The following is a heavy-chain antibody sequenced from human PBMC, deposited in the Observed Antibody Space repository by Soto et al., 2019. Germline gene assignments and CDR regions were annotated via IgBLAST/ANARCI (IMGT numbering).Heavy chain of an antibody. CDR3: ARGTPDASSGWPWRIDY. D-gene: IGHD6-19*01. V-gene: IGHV3-33*01. CDR1: GFTFSSYG. J-gene: IGHJ4*02. Sequence: QVQLVESGGGVVQPGRSLRLSCAASGFTFSSYGMHWVRQAPGKGLEWVAVIWYDGSNKYYADSVKGRFTISRDNSKNTLYLQMNSLRAEDTAVYYCARGTPDASSGWPWRIDYWGQGTLVTVSS. CDR2: IWYDGSNK.